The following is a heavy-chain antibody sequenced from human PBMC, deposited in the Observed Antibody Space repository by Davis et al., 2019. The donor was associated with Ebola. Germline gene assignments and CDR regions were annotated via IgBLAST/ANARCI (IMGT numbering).Heavy chain of an antibody. D-gene: IGHD3-3*01. J-gene: IGHJ6*02. CDR1: GGSFSGYY. V-gene: IGHV4-34*01. CDR2: INHSGST. CDR3: ARDRGRSGPNGHYYYGMDV. Sequence: MPSETLSLTCAVYGGSFSGYYWSWIRQPPGKGLEWIGEINHSGSTNYNPSLKSRVTISVDRSKNQFSLKLSSVTAADMAVYYCARDRGRSGPNGHYYYGMDVWGQGTTVTVSS.